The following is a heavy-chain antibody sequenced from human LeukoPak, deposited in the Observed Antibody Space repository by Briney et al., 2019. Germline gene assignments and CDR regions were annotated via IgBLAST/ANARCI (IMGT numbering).Heavy chain of an antibody. V-gene: IGHV4-59*01. CDR3: ARERRSGSYYYFDY. CDR2: VYYSGSI. D-gene: IGHD1-26*01. Sequence: SETLSLTCSVSGDSISSYYWSWIRQPPGKGLEWIGYVYYSGSINYNPSLKSRVTISVDTSKNQFSLKLSSVTAADTAVYYCARERRSGSYYYFDYWGQGTLVIVSS. CDR1: GDSISSYY. J-gene: IGHJ4*02.